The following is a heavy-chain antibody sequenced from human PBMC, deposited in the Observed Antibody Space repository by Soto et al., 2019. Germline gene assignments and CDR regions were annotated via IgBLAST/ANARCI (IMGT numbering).Heavy chain of an antibody. CDR3: ARGVAGYCSGGSCYPGGMDV. V-gene: IGHV1-18*01. Sequence: ASVKVSCKASGYTFTSYGISWVRQAPGQGLEWMGWISAYNGNTNCAQKLQGRVTMTTDTSTSTAYMELRSLRSDDTAVYYCARGVAGYCSGGSCYPGGMDVWGQGTTVTVSS. CDR2: ISAYNGNT. J-gene: IGHJ6*02. D-gene: IGHD2-15*01. CDR1: GYTFTSYG.